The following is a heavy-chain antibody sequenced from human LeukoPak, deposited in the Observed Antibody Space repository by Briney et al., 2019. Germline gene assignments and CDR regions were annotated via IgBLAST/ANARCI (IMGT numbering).Heavy chain of an antibody. V-gene: IGHV1-8*01. CDR2: MNPNSGNT. D-gene: IGHD6-19*01. CDR1: GYTFTSYD. CDR3: ARRYSSGWYALFDS. Sequence: GASVKVSCKASGYTFTSYDSNWVRQVTGQGLEWMGWMNPNSGNTGYAQKFQGRVTMTRNTSITTAYMELNSLRSEDTAVYYCARRYSSGWYALFDSWGQGTLVTVSS. J-gene: IGHJ4*02.